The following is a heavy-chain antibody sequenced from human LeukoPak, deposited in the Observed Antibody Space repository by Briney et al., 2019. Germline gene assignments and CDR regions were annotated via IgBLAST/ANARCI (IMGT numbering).Heavy chain of an antibody. CDR3: ARECRGWPCVAFDI. CDR2: IYYSGST. J-gene: IGHJ3*02. D-gene: IGHD6-19*01. Sequence: SQTLSLTCTVSGGSISSGGYYWSWIRQHPGKGLEWIGYIYYSGSTYYNPSLKSRVTISVDTSKNQFSLKLSSVTAADTAVYYCARECRGWPCVAFDIWGQGTMVTVSS. V-gene: IGHV4-31*03. CDR1: GGSISSGGYY.